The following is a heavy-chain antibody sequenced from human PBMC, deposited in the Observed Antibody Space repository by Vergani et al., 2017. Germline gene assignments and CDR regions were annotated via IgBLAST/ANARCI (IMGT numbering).Heavy chain of an antibody. CDR3: ARGAYDFWSGYSYYFDY. D-gene: IGHD3-3*01. Sequence: EVQLVESGGGLVQPGGSLRLSCAASVFTFSSSWMHWVRQAPGKGLVWVSRINSEGSSTSYADSVKGRFTISRDNAKNTLYLQMNSLRAEDTAGYYCARGAYDFWSGYSYYFDYWGQGTLVTVSS. V-gene: IGHV3-74*01. J-gene: IGHJ4*02. CDR1: VFTFSSSW. CDR2: INSEGSST.